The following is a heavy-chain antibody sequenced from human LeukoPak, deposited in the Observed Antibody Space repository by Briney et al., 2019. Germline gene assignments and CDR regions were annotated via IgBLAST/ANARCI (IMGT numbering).Heavy chain of an antibody. CDR2: ISGSGGRT. CDR1: GFTFSSYA. Sequence: PGGSLRLSCAASGFTFSSYAMSWVRQAPGQGLEWVSGISGSGGRTYYADSVKGRLTISRDNSKNMVYLQMNSLRAEDTALYYCLTGNYGFWSGYPPLDNWGQGTLVTVSS. D-gene: IGHD3-3*01. CDR3: LTGNYGFWSGYPPLDN. V-gene: IGHV3-23*01. J-gene: IGHJ4*02.